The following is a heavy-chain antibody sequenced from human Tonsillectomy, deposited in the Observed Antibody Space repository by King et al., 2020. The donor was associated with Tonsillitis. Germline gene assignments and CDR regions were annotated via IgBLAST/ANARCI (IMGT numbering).Heavy chain of an antibody. CDR1: GFTFSTYN. J-gene: IGHJ4*02. CDR2: ISSSSSTI. D-gene: IGHD1-26*01. V-gene: IGHV3-48*01. CDR3: AREDWELPFDY. Sequence: VQLVESGGGLVQPGGSLRLSCAASGFTFSTYNMNWVRQAPGKGLEWISYISSSSSTIYYADSVKGRFTISRDNAANSLSLQMNSLRAGDTAVYYCAREDWELPFDYWGQGTLVTVSS.